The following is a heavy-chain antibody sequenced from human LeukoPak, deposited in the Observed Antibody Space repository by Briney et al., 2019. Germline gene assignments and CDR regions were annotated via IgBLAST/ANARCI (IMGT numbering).Heavy chain of an antibody. CDR1: GGSFSGYY. Sequence: SETLSLTCAVYGGSFSGYYWSWIRQPPGRGLEWIGEINHSGSTNYNPSLKSRVTISVDTSKNQFSLKLSSVTAADTAVYYCARGLGDSSSSRSWNWFDPWGQGTLVTVSS. CDR3: ARGLGDSSSSRSWNWFDP. CDR2: INHSGST. V-gene: IGHV4-34*01. J-gene: IGHJ5*02. D-gene: IGHD6-6*01.